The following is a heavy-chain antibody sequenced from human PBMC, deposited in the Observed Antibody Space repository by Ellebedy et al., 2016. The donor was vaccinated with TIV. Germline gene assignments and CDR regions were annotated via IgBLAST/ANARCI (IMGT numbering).Heavy chain of an antibody. J-gene: IGHJ4*02. CDR2: IYYSGST. CDR1: GGSISSSSYY. D-gene: IGHD3-22*01. V-gene: IGHV4-39*01. Sequence: SETLSLTCTVSGGSISSSSYYWGWIRQPPGKGLEWIGSIYYSGSTYYNPSLKSRVTISVDTSKNQFSLKLSSVTAADTAVYYCARATTHESDSSGYYSNTHGVDYWGQGTLVTVSS. CDR3: ARATTHESDSSGYYSNTHGVDY.